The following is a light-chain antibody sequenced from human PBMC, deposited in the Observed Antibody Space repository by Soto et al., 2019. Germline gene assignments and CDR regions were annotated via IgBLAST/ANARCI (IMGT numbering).Light chain of an antibody. J-gene: IGKJ1*01. V-gene: IGKV3-15*01. CDR2: GAS. CDR3: QQYNNWPPMT. CDR1: QSVSSN. Sequence: EIVMTQSPATLSVSPGERATLSCRASQSVSSNLAWYQQKPGQAPRLLIYGASTRATGIPARFSGSWSGTEFTLTLSSLQSEDFAVYYCQQYNNWPPMTFGQGTKVEI.